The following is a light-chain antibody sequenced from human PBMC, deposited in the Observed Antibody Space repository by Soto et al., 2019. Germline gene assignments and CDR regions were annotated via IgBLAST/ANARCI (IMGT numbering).Light chain of an antibody. CDR2: AAS. J-gene: IGKJ4*01. V-gene: IGKV1-9*01. Sequence: IHLTQSPSSLSASVGDRVTITCRASQGLSSYLAWYQQKPGKAPKLLIYAASTLQSGVPSRFSGSGSETDFTLTISSLQAEDFATYYCQQVNSYPLTFGGGTKVDIK. CDR3: QQVNSYPLT. CDR1: QGLSSY.